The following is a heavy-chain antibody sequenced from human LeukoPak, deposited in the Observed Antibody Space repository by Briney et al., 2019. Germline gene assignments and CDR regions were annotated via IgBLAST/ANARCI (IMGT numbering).Heavy chain of an antibody. CDR1: GYTFTGYH. J-gene: IGHJ4*02. CDR3: ARSGGSSWKRDFDY. D-gene: IGHD6-13*01. CDR2: INTNTGNP. Sequence: ASVKVSCKAAGYTFTGYHMHWVRQAPGQGLEWMGWINTNTGNPTYAQGFTGRFVFSLDTSVSTAYLQISSLKAEDTAVYYCARSGGSSWKRDFDYWGQGTLVTVSS. V-gene: IGHV7-4-1*02.